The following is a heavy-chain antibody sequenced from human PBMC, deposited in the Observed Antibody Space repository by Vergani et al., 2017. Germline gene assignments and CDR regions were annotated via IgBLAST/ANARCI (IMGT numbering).Heavy chain of an antibody. V-gene: IGHV6-1*01. Sequence: QVQLQQSGPGLVKPSQTLSLTCAISGDSVSSNSAAWNWIRQPPSRGLEWLGRTYYRSKWYNDYAVSVKSRITINPDTSKNQFSLQLNSVTPEDTAVYYCARDAPTGTTTGYYYYYGMDVWGQGTTVTVSS. CDR3: ARDAPTGTTTGYYYYYGMDV. D-gene: IGHD1-7*01. CDR1: GDSVSSNSAA. CDR2: TYYRSKWYN. J-gene: IGHJ6*02.